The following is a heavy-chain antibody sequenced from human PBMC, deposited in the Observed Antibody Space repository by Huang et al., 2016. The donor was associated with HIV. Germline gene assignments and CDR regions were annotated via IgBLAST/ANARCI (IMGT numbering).Heavy chain of an antibody. CDR3: ARLPGSITMIRGVITDPY. Sequence: QLQLQESGPGLVKPSETLSLTCTVSGGSIRSDNYYWGWIRQPPGNGLEWIGSIDYSGSTYYNPSLKSRVTITGDTSKNQCSLKMRSVTAADTAVYYCARLPGSITMIRGVITDPYWGQGTLVTVSS. V-gene: IGHV4-39*01. D-gene: IGHD3-10*01. CDR2: IDYSGST. J-gene: IGHJ4*02. CDR1: GGSIRSDNYY.